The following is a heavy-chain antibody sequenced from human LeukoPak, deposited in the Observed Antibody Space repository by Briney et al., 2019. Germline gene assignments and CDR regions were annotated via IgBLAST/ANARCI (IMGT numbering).Heavy chain of an antibody. CDR2: IHTSGGS. V-gene: IGHV4-4*09. D-gene: IGHD1-26*01. CDR1: GASISNYY. Sequence: PSETLSLTCTVSGASISNYYWSWIRQTPEKGLEWMGNIHTSGGSSYYPSLKSRLTMSIDTSRNQLSLKLTSVTAADTAVYFCARLGSYHDFWGQGALVTVSS. CDR3: ARLGSYHDF. J-gene: IGHJ4*02.